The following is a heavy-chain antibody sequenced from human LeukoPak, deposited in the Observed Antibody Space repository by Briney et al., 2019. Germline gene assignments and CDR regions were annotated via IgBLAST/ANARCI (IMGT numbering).Heavy chain of an antibody. CDR1: GGSFSAYY. CDR3: ARGQGTVTTH. Sequence: SETLSLTCAVSGGSFSAYYWTWIRQPPGKGLEWIGEINHSGSANYNPSLKSRVTISLDTSKNQFSLKLSSVTAADTAMYYCARGQGTVTTHWGQGTLVTVSS. V-gene: IGHV4-34*01. CDR2: INHSGSA. D-gene: IGHD4-17*01. J-gene: IGHJ4*02.